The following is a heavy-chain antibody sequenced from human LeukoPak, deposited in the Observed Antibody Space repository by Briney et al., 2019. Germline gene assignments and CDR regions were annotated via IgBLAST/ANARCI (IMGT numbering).Heavy chain of an antibody. Sequence: GASVKVACKASGYTFADYYMHWVRQPPGQGLEWMGLINPNTGGTNYAQKFQGRVTMTRDTSITTAYMELSRLRSDDTAVYYCARRPIVGVPAPIDYWGQGNLVTVSS. J-gene: IGHJ4*02. V-gene: IGHV1-2*02. CDR2: INPNTGGT. CDR1: GYTFADYY. CDR3: ARRPIVGVPAPIDY. D-gene: IGHD2-2*01.